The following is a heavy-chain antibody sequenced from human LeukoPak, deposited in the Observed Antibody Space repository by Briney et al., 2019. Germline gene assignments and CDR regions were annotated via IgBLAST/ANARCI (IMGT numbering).Heavy chain of an antibody. CDR2: IVVGSGNT. V-gene: IGHV1-58*01. Sequence: ASVMVSCKASGFTFTSSAVQWVRQARGQRLEWIGWIVVGSGNTNYAQKFQERVTITRDMSTSTAYMELSSLRSEDTAVYYCAAATDRSGYLLTRWGQGTLVTVSS. D-gene: IGHD3-22*01. J-gene: IGHJ4*02. CDR3: AAATDRSGYLLTR. CDR1: GFTFTSSA.